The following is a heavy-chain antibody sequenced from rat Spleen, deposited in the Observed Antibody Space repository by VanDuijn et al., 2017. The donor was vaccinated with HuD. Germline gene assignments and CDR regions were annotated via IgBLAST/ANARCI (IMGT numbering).Heavy chain of an antibody. Sequence: EVQLVESGGGLVQPGRSMKLSCAASGFTFSNYYMAWVRQAPTKGLEWVAYISTGGGSTYYRDSVKGRFTISRDNAENTVYLQMNSLRSSDTATYYCAKDGDSGFRFASWGQGTLVTVSS. D-gene: IGHD4-3*01. CDR2: ISTGGGST. J-gene: IGHJ3*01. CDR3: AKDGDSGFRFAS. V-gene: IGHV5-27*01. CDR1: GFTFSNYY.